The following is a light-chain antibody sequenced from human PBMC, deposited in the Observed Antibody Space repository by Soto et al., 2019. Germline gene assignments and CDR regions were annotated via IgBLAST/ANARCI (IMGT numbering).Light chain of an antibody. CDR1: QGVGTY. Sequence: DIVLTQSPATLSLSPGEGATLSCRASQGVGTYLSWYQQKPGQAPRLLISDISNRATGIPARFSGSGSGTDFTLTITSLEPEDFGVYYCQQRRNWPLTFGGGTKVEI. J-gene: IGKJ4*01. CDR2: DIS. V-gene: IGKV3-11*01. CDR3: QQRRNWPLT.